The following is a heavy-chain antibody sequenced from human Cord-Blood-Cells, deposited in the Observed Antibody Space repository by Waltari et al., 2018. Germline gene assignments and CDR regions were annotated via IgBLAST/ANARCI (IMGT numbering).Heavy chain of an antibody. CDR1: GYTFTGYY. J-gene: IGHJ2*01. Sequence: QVQLVPSGAEVKKPGASVKVSCKASGYTFTGYYMHWVRQAPGQGLEWMGWINPNSGGTNYAQKFQGRVTMTRDTSISTAYMELSRLRSDDTAVYYCARDPGGSGSYSFYWYFDLWGRGTLVTVSS. V-gene: IGHV1-2*02. CDR3: ARDPGGSGSYSFYWYFDL. CDR2: INPNSGGT. D-gene: IGHD3-10*01.